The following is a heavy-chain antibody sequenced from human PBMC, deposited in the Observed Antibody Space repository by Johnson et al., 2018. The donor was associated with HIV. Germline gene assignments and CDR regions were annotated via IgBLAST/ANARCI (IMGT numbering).Heavy chain of an antibody. CDR2: IYSGGST. CDR3: ARDPGFDDAFDI. V-gene: IGHV3-66*01. J-gene: IGHJ3*02. CDR1: GFTFSDHY. Sequence: EVQLVESGGGLVKPEGSLRLSCAASGFTFSDHYMSWIRQAPEKGLEWVSVIYSGGSTYYADSVKGRFTISRDNSKNSLYLQMNSLRAEDTAVYYCARDPGFDDAFDIWGQGTMVTVSS.